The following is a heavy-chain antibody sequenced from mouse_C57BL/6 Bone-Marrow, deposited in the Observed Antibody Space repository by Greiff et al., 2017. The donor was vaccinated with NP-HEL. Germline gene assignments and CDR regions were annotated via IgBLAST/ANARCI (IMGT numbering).Heavy chain of an antibody. J-gene: IGHJ4*01. V-gene: IGHV5-15*01. Sequence: EVQGVESGGGLVQPGGSLKLSCAASGFTFSDYGMAWVRQAPRKGPAWVAFISNLAYSIYYADTVKGRFTISRENAKNTLYLEMSSLRSEDTAMYYCERRDYYGSNYYAMDYWGQGTSVTVSS. CDR1: GFTFSDYG. CDR2: ISNLAYSI. D-gene: IGHD1-1*01. CDR3: ERRDYYGSNYYAMDY.